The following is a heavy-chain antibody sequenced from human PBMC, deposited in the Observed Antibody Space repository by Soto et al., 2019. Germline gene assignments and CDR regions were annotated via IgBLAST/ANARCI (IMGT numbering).Heavy chain of an antibody. J-gene: IGHJ4*02. CDR3: ARDRGDYDFWSGYCDY. V-gene: IGHV3-30-3*01. CDR1: GFTFSSYA. D-gene: IGHD3-3*01. CDR2: ISYDGSNK. Sequence: HPGGSLRLSCAASGFTFSSYAMHWVRQAPGKGLEWVAVISYDGSNKYYADSVKGRFTISRDNSKNTLYLQMNSLRAEDTAVYYCARDRGDYDFWSGYCDYWGQGTLVTVSS.